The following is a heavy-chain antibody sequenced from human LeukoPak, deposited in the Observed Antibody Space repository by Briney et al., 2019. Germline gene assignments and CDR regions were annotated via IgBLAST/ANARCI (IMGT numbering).Heavy chain of an antibody. Sequence: ASVKVSCKVSGYTLTELAMHWVRQAPGKGLEWVGGFDPEKGETIYTQQLQGRLTMTEDTSTDTAYMELSSLTSEATAVYYCATPLGPLGLIPYYFDYWGQGTLVTVST. CDR2: FDPEKGET. D-gene: IGHD2-21*01. J-gene: IGHJ4*02. CDR1: GYTLTELA. V-gene: IGHV1-24*01. CDR3: ATPLGPLGLIPYYFDY.